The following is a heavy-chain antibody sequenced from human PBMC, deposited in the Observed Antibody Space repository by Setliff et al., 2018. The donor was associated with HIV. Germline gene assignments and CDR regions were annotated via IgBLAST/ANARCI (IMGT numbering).Heavy chain of an antibody. CDR2: IYTSGST. CDR1: GGSISSGGYY. D-gene: IGHD6-19*01. Sequence: SETLSLTCTVSGGSISSGGYYWSWIRQHPGKGLEWIGYIYTSGSTNYNPSLKSRVTISVGKSKNQFSLKLSSVTAADTAVYYCARDRGSSGWWGDSNKNYMDVWGKGTTVTVSS. V-gene: IGHV4-61*08. CDR3: ARDRGSSGWWGDSNKNYMDV. J-gene: IGHJ6*03.